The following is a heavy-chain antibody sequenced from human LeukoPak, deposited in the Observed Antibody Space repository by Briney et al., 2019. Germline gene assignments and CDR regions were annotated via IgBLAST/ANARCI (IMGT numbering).Heavy chain of an antibody. CDR3: ARAEGRWFDP. Sequence: SETLSLTCTVSGGSISSGDYYWSWIRQPPGKGLEWIGYIYYSGSTYYNPSLKSRVTISVDTSKNQISLKLSSVTAADTAVYYCARAEGRWFDPWGQGTLVTVSS. D-gene: IGHD3-10*01. V-gene: IGHV4-30-4*08. CDR1: GGSISSGDYY. J-gene: IGHJ5*02. CDR2: IYYSGST.